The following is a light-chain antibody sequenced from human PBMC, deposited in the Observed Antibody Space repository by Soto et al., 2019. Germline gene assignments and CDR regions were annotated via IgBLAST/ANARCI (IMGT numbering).Light chain of an antibody. CDR3: QDGSDWSPLA. CDR2: EAS. Sequence: EVVLTQSPATLPLSPGERATLSCRASQGVGTSLAWYQHKPGQAPKLLIYEASNRATGIPARFSGSGSGTDFTLTIWSLEPEDSAVYYCQDGSDWSPLAFGGGTKVEIK. V-gene: IGKV3D-11*01. J-gene: IGKJ4*01. CDR1: QGVGTS.